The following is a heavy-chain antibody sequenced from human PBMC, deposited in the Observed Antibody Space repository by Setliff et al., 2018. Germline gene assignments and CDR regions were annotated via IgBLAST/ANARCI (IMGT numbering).Heavy chain of an antibody. CDR3: ARGSLSGTTHPSDY. CDR1: GFTFSTYR. J-gene: IGHJ4*02. D-gene: IGHD1-7*01. Sequence: PGESLKISCAASGFTFSTYRMHWVRQAPGKGLEWVAVIWDDGGNKYHADSVKGRFTISRDNSKNTLYLQMNSLTAEDTAVYYCARGSLSGTTHPSDYWGQGTLVTVSS. V-gene: IGHV3-33*08. CDR2: IWDDGGNK.